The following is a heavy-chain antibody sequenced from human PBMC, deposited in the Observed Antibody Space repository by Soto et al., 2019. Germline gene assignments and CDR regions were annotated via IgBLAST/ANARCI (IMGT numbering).Heavy chain of an antibody. J-gene: IGHJ4*02. CDR2: ISSSSSTI. Sequence: EVQLVESGGGLVQPGGSLRLSCAASGFTFSSYSMNWVRQAPGKGLEWVSYISSSSSTIYYADSVKGRFTISRDNAKNPLYLQMTSLRAEDTAVFYFARDSPPIDYWGQGTLVTVSS. CDR1: GFTFSSYS. CDR3: ARDSPPIDY. V-gene: IGHV3-48*01.